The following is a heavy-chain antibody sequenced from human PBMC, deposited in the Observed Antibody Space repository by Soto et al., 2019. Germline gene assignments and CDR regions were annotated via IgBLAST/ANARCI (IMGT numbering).Heavy chain of an antibody. CDR1: GYSFTRYG. V-gene: IGHV1-18*01. CDR2: INAYNGNT. J-gene: IGHJ6*02. D-gene: IGHD3-16*01. CDR3: AMVDVYVTPSPQDV. Sequence: QVQLVQSGAEVKNPGASVKVSCKASGYSFTRYGIGWARQAPGQGLEWMGWINAYNGNTNYAQNLQGRLTLTTDTSTTTAYMELGSLRSNETAIYYCAMVDVYVTPSPQDVWGQGTTVSVSS.